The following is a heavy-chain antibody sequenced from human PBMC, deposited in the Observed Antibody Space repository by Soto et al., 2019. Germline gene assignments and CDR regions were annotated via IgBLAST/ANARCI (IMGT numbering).Heavy chain of an antibody. CDR2: ITASGAAK. CDR1: GFTFKTYA. Sequence: EVQLLESGGALVQPGGSLRLSCAPSGFTFKTYAMTWVRQAPGKGPEWVSAITASGAAKYYGDSVKGRFTISRDNSKNTLYLQMNSLRVEDTAVYYCARHYSNGNSYDAYFHYWGQGTLVTVSS. V-gene: IGHV3-23*01. CDR3: ARHYSNGNSYDAYFHY. D-gene: IGHD2-8*01. J-gene: IGHJ1*01.